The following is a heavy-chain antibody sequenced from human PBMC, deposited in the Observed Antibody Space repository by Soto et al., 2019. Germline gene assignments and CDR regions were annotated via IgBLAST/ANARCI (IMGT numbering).Heavy chain of an antibody. D-gene: IGHD3-10*01. J-gene: IGHJ3*02. V-gene: IGHV3-64*01. CDR2: ISSNGGST. CDR1: GFTFSSYA. Sequence: EVQLVESGGGLVQPGGSLRLSCAASGFTFSSYAMHWVRQAPGKGLEYVSAISSNGGSTYYANSVKGRFTISRDNSKNTLYLQMGSLRAEDMAVYYCARVGYDAFDIRGQGTMVTVSS. CDR3: ARVGYDAFDI.